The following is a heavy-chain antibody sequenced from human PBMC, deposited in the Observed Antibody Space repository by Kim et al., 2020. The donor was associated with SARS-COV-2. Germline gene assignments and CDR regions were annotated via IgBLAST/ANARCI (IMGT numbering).Heavy chain of an antibody. J-gene: IGHJ4*02. CDR2: ISGSGGRI. CDR3: AKGGISLVRGSFDY. D-gene: IGHD3-10*01. CDR1: GIIFRNYA. Sequence: GGSLRLSCAASGIIFRNYAMSWVRQAPGKGLEWVSGISGSGGRIYYADSVKGRFAISRDNSKNTLYLQMNSLRVEDTAVYYCAKGGISLVRGSFDYWGQG. V-gene: IGHV3-23*01.